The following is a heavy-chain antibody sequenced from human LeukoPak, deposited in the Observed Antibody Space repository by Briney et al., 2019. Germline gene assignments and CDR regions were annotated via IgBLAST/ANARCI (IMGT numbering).Heavy chain of an antibody. CDR1: GGSFSGYY. V-gene: IGHV4-34*01. D-gene: IGHD3-16*01. CDR2: INHSGST. Sequence: NPSETLSLTCAVYGGSFSGYYWSWIRQPPGKGLEWIGEINHSGSTNYNPSLKSRVTISVDTSKNQFSLKLSSVTAADTAVYYCARVGDRYMDVWGKGTTVTVSS. CDR3: ARVGDRYMDV. J-gene: IGHJ6*03.